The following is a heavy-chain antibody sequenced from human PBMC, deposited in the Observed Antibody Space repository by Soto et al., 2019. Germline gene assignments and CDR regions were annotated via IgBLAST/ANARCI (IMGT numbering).Heavy chain of an antibody. CDR2: ISAENGDT. D-gene: IGHD3-16*01. CDR3: GRMTAPPFHLAYDYYYDMDV. J-gene: IGHJ6*03. V-gene: IGHV1-18*01. Sequence: QVQLVQSGSEVKKPGASVKVSCKASGYTFVKYGISWVRQAPGQGPGWMAWISAENGDTKYAQKFQGRVIVTTETYTDAGYLEVRRLRPDDTAVYYCGRMTAPPFHLAYDYYYDMDVWGKGTTVTVSS. CDR1: GYTFVKYG.